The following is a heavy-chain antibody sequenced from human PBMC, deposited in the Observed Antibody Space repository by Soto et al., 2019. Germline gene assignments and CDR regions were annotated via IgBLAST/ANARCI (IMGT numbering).Heavy chain of an antibody. J-gene: IGHJ1*01. Sequence: GSRRLSCAASGFTFINAWMSWVRQAPGRGLEWVGLIKSKHDGGTADYAAAVKGRFTISRDDSKNTLYLQMNSLKTEDTAVYYCTTGSGGRWGQGTQVTVSS. CDR1: GFTFINAW. V-gene: IGHV3-15*01. CDR2: IKSKHDGGTA. CDR3: TTGSGGR.